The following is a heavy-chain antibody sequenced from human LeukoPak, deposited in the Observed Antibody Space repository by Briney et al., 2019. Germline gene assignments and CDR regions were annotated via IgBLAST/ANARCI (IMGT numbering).Heavy chain of an antibody. CDR3: ARRAGAYSHPYDY. CDR2: IYSSGTT. D-gene: IGHD4/OR15-4a*01. J-gene: IGHJ4*02. CDR1: GFTVSSNY. V-gene: IGHV3-66*04. Sequence: GGSLRLSCAASGFTVSSNYMSWVRQAPGKGLEWVSVIYSSGTTYYTDSVKGRFTISRDNSKNTLYLQMNSLRVEDTAVYYCARRAGAYSHPYDYWGQGTLVTVSS.